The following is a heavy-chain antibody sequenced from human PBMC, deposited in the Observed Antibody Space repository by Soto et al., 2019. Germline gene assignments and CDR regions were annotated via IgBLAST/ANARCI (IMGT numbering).Heavy chain of an antibody. J-gene: IGHJ6*02. Sequence: SETLSLTCAVYGGSFSAYYWSWIRQPPGKGLEWIGEINHSGSTNYNPSLKSRVTISVDTSKNQFSLKLSSVTAADTAVYYCARGKRGSSWYRGEEKYYYYGMDVWGQGTPVTVSS. D-gene: IGHD6-13*01. CDR3: ARGKRGSSWYRGEEKYYYYGMDV. CDR1: GGSFSAYY. V-gene: IGHV4-34*01. CDR2: INHSGST.